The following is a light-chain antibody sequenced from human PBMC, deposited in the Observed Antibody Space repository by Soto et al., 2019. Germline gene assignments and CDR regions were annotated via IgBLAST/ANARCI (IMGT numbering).Light chain of an antibody. CDR2: DAS. J-gene: IGKJ4*01. V-gene: IGKV1-33*01. Sequence: DIQMTQSPSSLSASVGDRVTITCQASQDITNYLNWYQQKPGKAPKIMIYDASVLEAGVPSRFSGGGSWTHFTRTITSLQAEDVATYYCHQFDNRPLTFGGGTNLEIK. CDR3: HQFDNRPLT. CDR1: QDITNY.